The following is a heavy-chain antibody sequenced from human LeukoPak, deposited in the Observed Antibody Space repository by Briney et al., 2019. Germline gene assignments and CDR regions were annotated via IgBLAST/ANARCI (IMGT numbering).Heavy chain of an antibody. CDR1: GFTFSRYW. Sequence: GGSLRLSCAASGFTFSRYWMHWVRQAPGKGLVWVAHINVDGSTTNYAHNVKGRFSISRDNAKDTLYLQMNSLSADDTALYYYTRDNGGVDYWGQGTLVTVSS. D-gene: IGHD2-8*02. CDR3: TRDNGGVDY. J-gene: IGHJ4*02. CDR2: INVDGSTT. V-gene: IGHV3-74*01.